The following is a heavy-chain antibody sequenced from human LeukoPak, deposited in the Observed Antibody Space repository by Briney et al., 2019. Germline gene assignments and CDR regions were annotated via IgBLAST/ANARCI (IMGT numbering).Heavy chain of an antibody. Sequence: ASVKVSCKASGYTFTSYGISWVRQAPGQGLQWMGCISAYTGNTNYPQNLQGRVTVTTDTSTSTAYMELRSLKSDDTAVYYCARARANSLYFDYWGQGTLVTASS. V-gene: IGHV1-18*01. J-gene: IGHJ4*02. CDR3: ARARANSLYFDY. CDR1: GYTFTSYG. D-gene: IGHD4-23*01. CDR2: ISAYTGNT.